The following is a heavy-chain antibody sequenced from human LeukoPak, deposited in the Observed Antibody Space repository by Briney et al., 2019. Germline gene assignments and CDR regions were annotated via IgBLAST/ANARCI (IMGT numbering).Heavy chain of an antibody. J-gene: IGHJ4*02. Sequence: GGSLRLSCAASGFTLSSYSMNWVRQAPGKGLEWISYIDSDTYGNTIYYPHTVKGRFTISRDNAKNSLYLQMDSLRDEDTAVYYCARDTYSDGIAAAGMTYYFDYWGQGTLVTVSS. CDR1: GFTLSSYS. V-gene: IGHV3-48*02. CDR2: IDSDTYGNTI. CDR3: ARDTYSDGIAAAGMTYYFDY. D-gene: IGHD6-13*01.